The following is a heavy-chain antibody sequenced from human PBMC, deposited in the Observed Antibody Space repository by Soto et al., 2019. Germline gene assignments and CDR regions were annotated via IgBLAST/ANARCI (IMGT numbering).Heavy chain of an antibody. CDR2: ISGSGSST. D-gene: IGHD3-3*01. Sequence: GGSLRLSCAASGFTFSSYAMSWVRQAPGKGLEWVSAISGSGSSTYYADSVKGRFTISRDNSKNTLYLQMNSLRAEDTAVYYCAKDPAIFGVVLTYYYGMDVWGQGTTVTVSS. CDR3: AKDPAIFGVVLTYYYGMDV. V-gene: IGHV3-23*01. J-gene: IGHJ6*02. CDR1: GFTFSSYA.